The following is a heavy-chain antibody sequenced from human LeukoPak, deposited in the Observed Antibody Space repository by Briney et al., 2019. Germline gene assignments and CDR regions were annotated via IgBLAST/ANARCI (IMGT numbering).Heavy chain of an antibody. CDR3: ARADGSGWYRYFDY. CDR1: GFTFSDYY. V-gene: IGHV3-11*01. J-gene: IGHJ4*02. CDR2: ISSSGSTI. D-gene: IGHD6-19*01. Sequence: GGSLRLSCAASGFTFSDYYMSWIRQAPGKGLEWVSYISSSGSTIYYADSVKGRFTISKDNAKNSLYLQMNSLRAEDTAVYYCARADGSGWYRYFDYWGQGTLVTVSS.